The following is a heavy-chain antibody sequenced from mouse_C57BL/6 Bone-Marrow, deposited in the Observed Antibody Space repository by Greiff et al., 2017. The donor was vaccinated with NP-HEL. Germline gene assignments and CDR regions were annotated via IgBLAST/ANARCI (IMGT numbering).Heavy chain of an antibody. CDR3: AVTMVTYFDY. CDR1: GYTFTSYW. Sequence: QVQLQQPGAELVMPGASVKLSCKASGYTFTSYWMHWVKQRPGQGLEWIGEIDPSDSYTNYNQKFKGKSTLTVDKSSSTAYMQLSSLTSEDSAVYYCAVTMVTYFDYWGQGTTLTVSS. CDR2: IDPSDSYT. V-gene: IGHV1-69*01. J-gene: IGHJ2*01. D-gene: IGHD2-2*01.